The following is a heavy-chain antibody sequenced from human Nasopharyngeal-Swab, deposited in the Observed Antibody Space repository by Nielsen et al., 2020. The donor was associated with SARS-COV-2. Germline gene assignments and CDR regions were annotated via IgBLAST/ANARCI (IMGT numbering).Heavy chain of an antibody. V-gene: IGHV1-18*01. J-gene: IGHJ5*02. D-gene: IGHD6-13*01. CDR3: ARDRTAAGPVWFDP. CDR1: GYTFTSYG. CDR2: ISAYNGNT. Sequence: ASVKVSCKASGYTFTSYGISWVRQAPGQGLEWMGWISAYNGNTNYAQKLQGRVTMTTDTSTSTAYMELRSLRSDDTAVYYCARDRTAAGPVWFDPWGQGTLVTVSS.